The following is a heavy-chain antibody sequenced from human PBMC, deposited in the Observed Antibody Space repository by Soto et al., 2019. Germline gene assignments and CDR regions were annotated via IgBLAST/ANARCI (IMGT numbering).Heavy chain of an antibody. V-gene: IGHV1-69*13. Sequence: SVKVSCKASGGTLSNHAINWVRQAPGRGPEWVGVIILPFGTPNYAQKFQGRVTINADESMTTAYMELNGLRSEDTAVYYCARASHLRSTATMVLTYNWFDPWGQGTLVTVSS. J-gene: IGHJ5*02. D-gene: IGHD3-10*01. CDR3: ARASHLRSTATMVLTYNWFDP. CDR1: GGTLSNHA. CDR2: IILPFGTP.